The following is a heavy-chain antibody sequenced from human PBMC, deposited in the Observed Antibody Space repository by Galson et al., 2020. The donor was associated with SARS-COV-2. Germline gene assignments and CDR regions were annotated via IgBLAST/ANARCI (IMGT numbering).Heavy chain of an antibody. CDR2: IYYSGRT. CDR1: GGSISSYY. Sequence: SETLSLTCTVSGGSISSYYWSWIRQPPGKGLEWIGDIYYSGRTNYNPSLKSRVTISVDTSKNQFSLKLSSVTAADTAVYYCARAAQTYYDFWSGYYNAPHFDYWGQGTLVAVSS. CDR3: ARAAQTYYDFWSGYYNAPHFDY. J-gene: IGHJ4*02. V-gene: IGHV4-59*01. D-gene: IGHD3-3*01.